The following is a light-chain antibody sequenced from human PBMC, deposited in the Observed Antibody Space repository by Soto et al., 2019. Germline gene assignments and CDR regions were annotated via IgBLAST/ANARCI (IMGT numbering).Light chain of an antibody. V-gene: IGLV2-14*01. CDR1: SSDVGGYNY. Sequence: QAASVSGSPGQSITISCTGTSSDVGGYNYVSWYQQHPGKAPKLMIYEVSYRPSGVSNRFSGSKSGNTASLTISGLQAEDEADYYCSSYTSSSVPYVFGTGTKLTVL. CDR2: EVS. J-gene: IGLJ1*01. CDR3: SSYTSSSVPYV.